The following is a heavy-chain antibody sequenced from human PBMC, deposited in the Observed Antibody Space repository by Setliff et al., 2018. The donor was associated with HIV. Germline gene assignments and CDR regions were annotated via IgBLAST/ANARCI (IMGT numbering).Heavy chain of an antibody. Sequence: GEALKISCVASGFTFRSYWMHWVRQAPGKGLGWVSLINRDGSTTNYADSVKGRFTISSDKAKNTVYLQMNSLRAADTAVYYCAFGGGWLHDYWGQGTLVTVSS. J-gene: IGHJ4*02. CDR1: GFTFRSYW. CDR2: INRDGSTT. V-gene: IGHV3-74*01. D-gene: IGHD3-10*01. CDR3: AFGGGWLHDY.